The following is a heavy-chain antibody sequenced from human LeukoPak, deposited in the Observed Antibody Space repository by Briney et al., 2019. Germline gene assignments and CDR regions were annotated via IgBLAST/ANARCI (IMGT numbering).Heavy chain of an antibody. Sequence: PSETLSLTCAVYGGSFSGYYWSWLRQPAGKEPEWIGRIYPLETTNYNPSLKSRVAISVDTSKNQFSLKLSSVTAADTAVYYCAREIVAGLGVSFDIWGQGTMVTVSS. V-gene: IGHV4-59*10. J-gene: IGHJ3*02. CDR2: IYPLETT. D-gene: IGHD5-12*01. CDR3: AREIVAGLGVSFDI. CDR1: GGSFSGYY.